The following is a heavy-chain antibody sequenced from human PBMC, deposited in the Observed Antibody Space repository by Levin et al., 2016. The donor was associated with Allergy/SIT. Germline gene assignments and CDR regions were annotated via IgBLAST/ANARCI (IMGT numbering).Heavy chain of an antibody. Sequence: ASVKVSCKASGYTFTSYYMHWVRQAPGQGLEWMGIINPNSGGTNYAQKFQGWVTMTRDTSISTAYMELSRLRSDDTAVYYCARDIGDSSGYSFEYWGQGTLVTVSS. V-gene: IGHV1-2*04. CDR3: ARDIGDSSGYSFEY. CDR1: GYTFTSYY. J-gene: IGHJ4*02. D-gene: IGHD3-22*01. CDR2: INPNSGGT.